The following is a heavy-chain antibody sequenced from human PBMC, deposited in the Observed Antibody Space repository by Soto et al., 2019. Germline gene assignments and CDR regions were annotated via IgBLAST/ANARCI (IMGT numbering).Heavy chain of an antibody. Sequence: QVQLVQSGAEVKKPGSSVKVSCKASGGTFSSYAISWVRQAPGQGLEWMGGIIPIFGTANYAQKFQDRVTITADESSSTAYMELSSLRSEDTAVYYCARDLAGYYGDYYGMDVWGQGTTVTVSS. CDR2: IIPIFGTA. J-gene: IGHJ6*02. CDR1: GGTFSSYA. V-gene: IGHV1-69*01. CDR3: ARDLAGYYGDYYGMDV. D-gene: IGHD3-9*01.